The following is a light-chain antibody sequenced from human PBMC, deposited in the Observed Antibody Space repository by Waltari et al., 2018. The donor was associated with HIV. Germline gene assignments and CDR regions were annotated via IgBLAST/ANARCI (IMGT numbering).Light chain of an antibody. CDR3: TSHTLTRILV. J-gene: IGLJ3*02. CDR2: GVD. Sequence: QSALTQPASMSGSPGQSITISCTGSRLDIGLYVFVCWYKHLPNTAPQLIIYGVDRRPPGITSRFSASKSGDVASLTISGLQAEDEADYYCTSHTLTRILVFGGGTRLTVL. CDR1: RLDIGLYVF. V-gene: IGLV2-14*01.